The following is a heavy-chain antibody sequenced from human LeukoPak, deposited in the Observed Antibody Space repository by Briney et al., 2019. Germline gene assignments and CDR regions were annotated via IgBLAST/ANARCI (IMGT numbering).Heavy chain of an antibody. CDR2: ISDYNCNT. D-gene: IGHD4-11*01. J-gene: IGHJ5*02. CDR3: ARDLYRDSLPVSWFDP. Sequence: ASVKVSCKASGYTFTSYGISWVRQAPGQGLDWLGWISDYNCNTNYAQKLQGRVTMTTDTSTSTAYMELRSLRSDDTAVYYCARDLYRDSLPVSWFDPWGQGTLVTVSS. CDR1: GYTFTSYG. V-gene: IGHV1-18*01.